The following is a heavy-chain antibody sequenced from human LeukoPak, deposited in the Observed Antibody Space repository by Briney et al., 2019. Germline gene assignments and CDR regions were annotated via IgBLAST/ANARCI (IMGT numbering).Heavy chain of an antibody. D-gene: IGHD5-24*01. J-gene: IGHJ4*02. Sequence: SETLSLTCTVSGGSLTTGYYYWTWIPQYPGKGLEWIGYIHPSGSTDYNPSLKSRITMSLDTSQNQFSLKLTSVTAADAAIYYCARGQDAFKTGYWGQGTLVTVSS. CDR3: ARGQDAFKTGY. V-gene: IGHV4-31*03. CDR2: IHPSGST. CDR1: GGSLTTGYYY.